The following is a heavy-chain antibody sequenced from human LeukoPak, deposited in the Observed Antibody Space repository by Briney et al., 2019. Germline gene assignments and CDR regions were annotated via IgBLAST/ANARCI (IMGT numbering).Heavy chain of an antibody. Sequence: GGPLRLSCAASGFTVSSNYMSWVRQAPGKGLEWVSVIYSGGSTYYADSVKGRFTISRDNSKNTLYLQMNSLRAEDTAVYYCATNEPYYYGSGSPSRYYYMDVWGKGTTVTVSS. V-gene: IGHV3-53*01. D-gene: IGHD3-10*01. CDR3: ATNEPYYYGSGSPSRYYYMDV. J-gene: IGHJ6*03. CDR1: GFTVSSNY. CDR2: IYSGGST.